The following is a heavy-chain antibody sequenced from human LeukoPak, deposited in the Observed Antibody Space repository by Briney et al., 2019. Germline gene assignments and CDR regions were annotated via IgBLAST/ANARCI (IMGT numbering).Heavy chain of an antibody. CDR1: GFTFNSYG. D-gene: IGHD1-26*01. CDR3: AKAGGSGSYFAFDI. Sequence: GGSLRLSCAASGFTFNSYGMHWVRQAPGKGLEWVAFIRYDGSKSYFADSVKGRFALSRDNSKNTLYLQMSSLRPEDTAVYFCAKAGGSGSYFAFDIWGQGTMVTVSS. CDR2: IRYDGSKS. V-gene: IGHV3-30*02. J-gene: IGHJ3*02.